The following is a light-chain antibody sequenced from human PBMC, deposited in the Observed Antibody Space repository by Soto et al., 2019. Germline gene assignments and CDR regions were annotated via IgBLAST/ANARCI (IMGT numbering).Light chain of an antibody. Sequence: QSVLTQPASVCGSPGQSITISCTGTNSDIGVYNYVSWYQQHPGKAPILLIYEVTHRPSGISSRFSGSKSGNTASLTISGLQTDDEASYFCSSFTTSTVVVFGGGTKLTVL. V-gene: IGLV2-14*01. CDR2: EVT. CDR1: NSDIGVYNY. CDR3: SSFTTSTVVV. J-gene: IGLJ2*01.